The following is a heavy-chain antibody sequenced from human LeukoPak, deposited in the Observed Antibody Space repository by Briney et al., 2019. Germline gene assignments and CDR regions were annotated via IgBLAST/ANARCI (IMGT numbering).Heavy chain of an antibody. CDR1: GFTVSSNY. V-gene: IGHV3-66*02. CDR3: ARVVSSGYYYSDYYYMDV. CDR2: IYSGGST. J-gene: IGHJ6*03. Sequence: PGGSLRLSCAASGFTVSSNYMSWVRQAPGKGLEGVSVIYSGGSTYYADSVKGRFTISRDNSKNTLYLQMNSLRAEDTAVYYCARVVSSGYYYSDYYYMDVWGKGTTVTVSS. D-gene: IGHD3-22*01.